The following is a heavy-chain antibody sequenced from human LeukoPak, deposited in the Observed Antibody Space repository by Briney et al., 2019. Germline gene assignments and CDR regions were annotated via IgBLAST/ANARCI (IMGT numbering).Heavy chain of an antibody. J-gene: IGHJ4*02. Sequence: PSQTLSLTCTVSGGSISSGSYYWSWIRQPAGKGLEWIGRIYTSGSTNYNPSLKSRVTISVDTSKNQFSLKLSSVTAADTAVYYXXXXXGDNYRPPEKYFDYWGQGILVAVSS. D-gene: IGHD2-21*01. CDR3: XXXXGDNYRPPEKYFDY. V-gene: IGHV4-61*02. CDR1: GGSISSGSYY. CDR2: IYTSGST.